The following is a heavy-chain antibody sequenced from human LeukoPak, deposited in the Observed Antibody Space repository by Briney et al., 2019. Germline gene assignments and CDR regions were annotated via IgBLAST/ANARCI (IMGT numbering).Heavy chain of an antibody. CDR3: AKDVKEELGIAYYFDY. J-gene: IGHJ4*02. V-gene: IGHV3-30*18. Sequence: GGSLRLSCAASGFTFSDYYMSWIRQAPGKGLEWVAVISYDGSNKYYADSVKGRFTISRDNSKNTLYLQMNSLRAEDTAVYYCAKDVKEELGIAYYFDYWGQGTLVTVSS. CDR1: GFTFSDYY. CDR2: ISYDGSNK. D-gene: IGHD7-27*01.